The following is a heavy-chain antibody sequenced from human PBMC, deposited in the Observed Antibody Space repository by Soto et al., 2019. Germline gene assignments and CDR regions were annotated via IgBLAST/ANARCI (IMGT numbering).Heavy chain of an antibody. CDR3: AREKAMLFRGGQRQYHYYGMDV. CDR2: INIGSGNT. Sequence: ASVKVSCKASGYAFSSYAMHWVRQAPGQRLEWMGWINIGSGNTEYSQNFQDRITITRDTSASTVYMELSSLRSEDTAVYYCAREKAMLFRGGQRQYHYYGMDVWGQGTTVTVSS. J-gene: IGHJ6*02. CDR1: GYAFSSYA. D-gene: IGHD3-10*01. V-gene: IGHV1-3*04.